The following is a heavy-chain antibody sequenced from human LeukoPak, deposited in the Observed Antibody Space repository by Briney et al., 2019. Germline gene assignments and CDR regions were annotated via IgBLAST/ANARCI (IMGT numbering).Heavy chain of an antibody. CDR1: GGPFSGYY. D-gene: IGHD6-13*01. J-gene: IGHJ4*02. Sequence: SETLSLTCAVYGGPFSGYYWSWIRQPPGKGLEWIGEINHSGSTNYNPSLKSRVTISVDTSKNQFSLKLSSVTAADTAVYYCAEAAAAGTGYWGQGTLVTVSS. CDR2: INHSGST. CDR3: AEAAAAGTGY. V-gene: IGHV4-34*01.